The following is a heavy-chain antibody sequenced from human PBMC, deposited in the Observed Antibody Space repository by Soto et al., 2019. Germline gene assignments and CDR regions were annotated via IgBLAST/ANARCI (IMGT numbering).Heavy chain of an antibody. D-gene: IGHD1-7*01. CDR1: GGTFSSYT. J-gene: IGHJ4*02. Sequence: SVKVSCKASGGTFSSYTISWVRQAPGQGLEWMGRIIPILGIANYAQKFQGRVTMTRDTSTSTAYMELSSLRSEDTAVYYCARAWDWNYVFDYWGQGTLVTVSS. CDR2: IIPILGIA. V-gene: IGHV1-69*02. CDR3: ARAWDWNYVFDY.